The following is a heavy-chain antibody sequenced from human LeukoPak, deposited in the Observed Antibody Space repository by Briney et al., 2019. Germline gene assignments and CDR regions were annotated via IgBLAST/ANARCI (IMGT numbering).Heavy chain of an antibody. CDR2: ISGSGGST. V-gene: IGHV3-23*01. D-gene: IGHD1-1*01. Sequence: GGSLRLSCAASGFTFSSYAMSWVRQAPGKGLEWVSAISGSGGSTYYADSVKGRFTISRDNSRNSLYLQMDSLRAEDMAVYYCVRCDSNDAAFDFWGQGTLVTVSS. J-gene: IGHJ4*02. CDR1: GFTFSSYA. CDR3: VRCDSNDAAFDF.